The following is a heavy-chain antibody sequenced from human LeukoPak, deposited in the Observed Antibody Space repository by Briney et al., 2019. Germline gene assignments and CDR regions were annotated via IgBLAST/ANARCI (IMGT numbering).Heavy chain of an antibody. J-gene: IGHJ4*02. CDR1: GASISSYY. Sequence: PSETLSLTCTVSGASISSYYWSWIRQPAGKGLEWIGRIQTSGSTNYNPSLKSRVTMSIDTSKNQFSLKLTSVTAADTAVYYCASLSDFWGQGTLVTVSS. CDR2: IQTSGST. CDR3: ASLSDF. V-gene: IGHV4-4*07.